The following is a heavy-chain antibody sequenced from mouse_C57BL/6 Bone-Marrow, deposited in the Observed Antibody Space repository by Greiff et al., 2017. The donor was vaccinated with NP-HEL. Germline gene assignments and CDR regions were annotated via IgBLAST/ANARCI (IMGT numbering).Heavy chain of an antibody. CDR2: IYPRSGNT. J-gene: IGHJ2*01. CDR1: GYTFTSYG. V-gene: IGHV1-81*01. Sequence: VKLQESGAELARPGSSVKLSCKASGYTFTSYGISWVKQRTGQGLEWIGEIYPRSGNTYYNEKFKGKATLTADKSSSTAYMELRSLTSEDSAVYFCAFSSYFDYWGQGTTLTVSS. CDR3: AFSSYFDY.